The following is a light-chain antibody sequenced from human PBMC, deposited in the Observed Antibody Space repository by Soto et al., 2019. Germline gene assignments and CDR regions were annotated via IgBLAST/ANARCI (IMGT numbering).Light chain of an antibody. Sequence: QSALTQPASVSGSPGQSVTISCTGTSXDVGHYNYVSWYQQYPGKAPKLMIYEVNNRPSGVSNRFSGSKSGNTASLTISGLQPEDEADYYCSSYTRNSTYVFGTGTKVTVL. CDR1: SXDVGHYNY. J-gene: IGLJ1*01. CDR3: SSYTRNSTYV. V-gene: IGLV2-14*01. CDR2: EVN.